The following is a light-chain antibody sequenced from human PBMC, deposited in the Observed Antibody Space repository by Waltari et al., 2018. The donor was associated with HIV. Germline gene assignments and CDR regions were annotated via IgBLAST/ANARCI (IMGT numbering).Light chain of an antibody. J-gene: IGLJ2*01. CDR3: SSYTGHIAL. V-gene: IGLV2-14*03. CDR1: NDVGTFTY. CDR2: DVN. Sequence: QSALTQPASVSGSPGQSLTLSCSNDVGTFTYVSWYQQHPGKAPKVIIYDVNNRPSGVSNRFSGSKSGMTASLTISGLRIEDEADYYCSSYTGHIALFGGGTKLTVL.